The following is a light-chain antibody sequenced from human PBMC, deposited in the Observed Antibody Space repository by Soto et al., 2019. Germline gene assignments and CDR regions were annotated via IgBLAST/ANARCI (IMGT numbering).Light chain of an antibody. CDR1: SGDVGGYNL. CDR2: EVT. Sequence: QSALTQPASVSGSPGQSITIPCTGTSGDVGGYNLVSWYQQHPGKAPKLMIYEVTERPSGVSNRFSGSKSGNTASQTISGLQPDDEADYYCCSYAGNSEVFGTGTKLTVL. V-gene: IGLV2-23*02. CDR3: CSYAGNSEV. J-gene: IGLJ1*01.